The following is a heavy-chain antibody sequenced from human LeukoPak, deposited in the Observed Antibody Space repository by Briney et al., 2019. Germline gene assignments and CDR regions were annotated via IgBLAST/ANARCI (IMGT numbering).Heavy chain of an antibody. V-gene: IGHV3-9*01. D-gene: IGHD6-19*01. CDR2: MSWNSGSI. CDR3: AKGGYSSGWYGDYFDY. Sequence: PGGSLRLSCAASGFTFDDYAMRWVRQAPGKGLEWVSGMSWNSGSIGYADSVKGRFTISRDNANNSLYLQMNSLRAEDTALYYCAKGGYSSGWYGDYFDYWGQGTLVTVSS. J-gene: IGHJ4*02. CDR1: GFTFDDYA.